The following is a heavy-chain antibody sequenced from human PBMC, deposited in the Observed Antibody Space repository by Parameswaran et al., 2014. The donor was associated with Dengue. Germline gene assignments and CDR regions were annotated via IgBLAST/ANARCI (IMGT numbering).Heavy chain of an antibody. V-gene: IGHV5-51*01. CDR3: AGALWYFDGRGSQFDAFDS. Sequence: WIRQPPGKGLEWMGIIYPGESGPTYSPSFQGRVTISADKSISTAYLQWSSLKASDTAMYYCAGALWYFDGRGSQFDAFDSLGPRDNGHRLL. J-gene: IGHJ3*01. D-gene: IGHD2-8*01. CDR2: IYPGESGP.